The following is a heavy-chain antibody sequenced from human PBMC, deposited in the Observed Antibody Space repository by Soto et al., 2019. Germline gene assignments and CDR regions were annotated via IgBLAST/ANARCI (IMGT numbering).Heavy chain of an antibody. CDR1: GGSFSGYY. Sequence: QVQLQQWGAGLLKPSETLSLTCAVYGGSFSGYYWSWIRQPPGKGLEWIGENNHSGSTNYNPSLKSPVTISVDTSKNQFSLKLSSVTAADTAVYYCARGRGAYCSGGSCYPYYFDYWGQGTLVTVSS. V-gene: IGHV4-34*01. J-gene: IGHJ4*02. CDR3: ARGRGAYCSGGSCYPYYFDY. CDR2: NNHSGST. D-gene: IGHD2-15*01.